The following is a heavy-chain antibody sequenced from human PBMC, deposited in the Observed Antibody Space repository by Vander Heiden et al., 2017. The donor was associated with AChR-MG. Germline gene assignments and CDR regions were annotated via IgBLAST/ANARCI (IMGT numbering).Heavy chain of an antibody. Sequence: EVQLVQSGAEVKKPGESLKISCKGSGYSFTSYWIGWVRQMPGKGLEWMGIIYPGDSDTRYSPSFQGQVTISADKSISTAYLQWSSLKASDTAMYYCARIRQESSGWSPPGYFDYWGQGTLVTVSS. CDR1: GYSFTSYW. CDR2: IYPGDSDT. CDR3: ARIRQESSGWSPPGYFDY. V-gene: IGHV5-51*01. J-gene: IGHJ4*02. D-gene: IGHD6-19*01.